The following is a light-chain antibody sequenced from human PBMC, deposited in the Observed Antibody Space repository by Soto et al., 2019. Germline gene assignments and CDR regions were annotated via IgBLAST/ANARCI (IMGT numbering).Light chain of an antibody. CDR2: ENN. V-gene: IGLV1-51*02. Sequence: QSALTQPASVSGSPGQSITISCTGTSSDVGGFNFVSWYQQLPGTAPKLLIYENNKRPSGIPDRFSGSKSGTSATLGITGLQTGDEADYYCGTWDSSLSVYVFGTGTKVTVL. CDR3: GTWDSSLSVYV. CDR1: SSDVGGFNF. J-gene: IGLJ1*01.